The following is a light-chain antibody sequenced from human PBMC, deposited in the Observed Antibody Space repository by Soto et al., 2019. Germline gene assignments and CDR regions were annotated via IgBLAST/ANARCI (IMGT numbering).Light chain of an antibody. CDR2: AVT. J-gene: IGLJ2*01. V-gene: IGLV2-14*01. Sequence: QSALTQPASVSGSPGQSITISCTGTSSDVGGYDYVSWYQQHPGKVPKLIIFAVTNRPSGVSDRFSGSKSGNTASLTSSGLRAEDEADYSCSEFSGLTTHVVFGGGTKLTVL. CDR3: SEFSGLTTHVV. CDR1: SSDVGGYDY.